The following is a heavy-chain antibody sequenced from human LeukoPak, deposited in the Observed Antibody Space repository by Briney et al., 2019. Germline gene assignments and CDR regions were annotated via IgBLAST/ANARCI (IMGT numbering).Heavy chain of an antibody. V-gene: IGHV4-4*02. D-gene: IGHD3-3*01. J-gene: IGHJ4*02. Sequence: PSGTLSLTCAVSGGSISSSNWWGWVRQPPGKGLEWIGEIYHSGSTNYNPSLKSRVTISVDTSKNQFSLKLSSVTAADTAVYYCLETIFGVVTYDYWGQGTLVTVSS. CDR1: GGSISSSNW. CDR2: IYHSGST. CDR3: LETIFGVVTYDY.